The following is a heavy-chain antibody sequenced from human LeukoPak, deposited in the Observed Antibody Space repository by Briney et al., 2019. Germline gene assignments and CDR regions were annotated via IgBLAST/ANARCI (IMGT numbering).Heavy chain of an antibody. CDR2: MYHSGTT. CDR3: ARAILNDYYYGIDV. J-gene: IGHJ6*04. Sequence: SQSLSLACTASAGPFSSGGNAWSWLRQPSGKGLEWFGYMYHSGTTFCNPSLKSRCTLSVDRSKNQFSLKLSSVTAADTAVYYWARAILNDYYYGIDVWGKGTTVTVSS. V-gene: IGHV4-30-2*01. CDR1: AGPFSSGGNA.